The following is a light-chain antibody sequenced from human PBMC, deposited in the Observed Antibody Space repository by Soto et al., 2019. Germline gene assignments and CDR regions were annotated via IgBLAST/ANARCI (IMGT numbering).Light chain of an antibody. Sequence: EVVLTQSPGTLSLSPGERATLSCRASQSVSSTYLAWYQHKAGQAPRLLIYGASSRATGIPDRFTGSGSGTDFTLTITRLEPEDFAVYYCQQYGSSPPYTFGQGT. CDR1: QSVSSTY. J-gene: IGKJ2*01. CDR2: GAS. CDR3: QQYGSSPPYT. V-gene: IGKV3-20*01.